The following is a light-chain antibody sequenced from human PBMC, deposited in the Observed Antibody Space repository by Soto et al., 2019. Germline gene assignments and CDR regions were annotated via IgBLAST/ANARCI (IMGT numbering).Light chain of an antibody. CDR2: SAS. CDR1: QTISSY. Sequence: DIQMTQSPASLSASVGDRVTITCRASQTISSYLNWYQQKAGAAPKLLIYSASTLQSGVPSRFSGSGFGTDYTLTISSLQPADFAVYYCQQTFRTPHTFGRGTKLDIK. V-gene: IGKV1-39*01. J-gene: IGKJ2*01. CDR3: QQTFRTPHT.